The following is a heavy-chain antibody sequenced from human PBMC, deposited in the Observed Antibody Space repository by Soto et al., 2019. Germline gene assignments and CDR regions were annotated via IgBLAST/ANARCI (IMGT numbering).Heavy chain of an antibody. J-gene: IGHJ4*02. D-gene: IGHD3-16*01. CDR1: GFQFSNYA. CDR3: AKDRRAGGSSAFYFDF. Sequence: GDSLRLSCALFGFQFSNYAISWLRQAPGKELEWVSLISATRGGTYYDGSVKGRFTISRDNSHNTVYLQVHSSAAEDTAVYYCAKDRRAGGSSAFYFDFWGQGAPVTVTS. V-gene: IGHV3-23*01. CDR2: ISATRGGT.